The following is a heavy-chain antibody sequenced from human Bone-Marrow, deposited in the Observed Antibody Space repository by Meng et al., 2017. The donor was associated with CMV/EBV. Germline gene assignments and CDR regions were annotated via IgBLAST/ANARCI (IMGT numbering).Heavy chain of an antibody. Sequence: GESLKISCAASGFTFSSYGMHWVRQAPGKGLEWVAFIRYDGSNKYYADSVKGRFTISRDNSKNTLYLQMNSLRAEDTAVYYCAKDLVRYSSSWHGGIDYWCQGTLVTVSS. CDR2: IRYDGSNK. V-gene: IGHV3-30*02. CDR3: AKDLVRYSSSWHGGIDY. J-gene: IGHJ4*02. D-gene: IGHD6-13*01. CDR1: GFTFSSYG.